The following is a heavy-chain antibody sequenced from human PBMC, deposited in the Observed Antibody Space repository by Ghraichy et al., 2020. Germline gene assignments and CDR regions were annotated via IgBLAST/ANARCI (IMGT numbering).Heavy chain of an antibody. CDR3: ARSGQPGSVDY. Sequence: GGSLRLSCAASGFIFRNFWMSWVRQAPGKGLEWVANINNDARERYYVYSVEGRFTISRENAKDALYLQMNSLTVEDTAVYYCARSGQPGSVDYWGQGTRVTVS. V-gene: IGHV3-7*03. J-gene: IGHJ4*02. CDR1: GFIFRNFW. CDR2: INNDARER. D-gene: IGHD2-15*01.